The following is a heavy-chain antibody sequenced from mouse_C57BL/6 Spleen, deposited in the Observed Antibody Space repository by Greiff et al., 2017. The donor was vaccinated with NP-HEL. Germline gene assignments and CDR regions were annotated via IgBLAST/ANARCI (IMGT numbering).Heavy chain of an antibody. CDR2: IDPENGDT. J-gene: IGHJ2*01. V-gene: IGHV14-4*01. D-gene: IGHD3-2*02. CDR1: GFNIKDDY. Sequence: VQLKQSGAELVRPGASVKLSCTASGFNIKDDYMHWVKQRPEQGLEWIGWIDPENGDTEYASKFQGKATITADTSSNTAYLQLSSLTSEDTAVYYGTTPSDSSGLFDYWGQGTTLTVSS. CDR3: TTPSDSSGLFDY.